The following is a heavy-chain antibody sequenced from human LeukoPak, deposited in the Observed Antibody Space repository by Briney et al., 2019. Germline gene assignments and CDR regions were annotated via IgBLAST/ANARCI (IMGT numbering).Heavy chain of an antibody. D-gene: IGHD4-11*01. V-gene: IGHV3-21*01. CDR1: GFTFSSYS. CDR2: ISGSSSYI. CDR3: ARIGDPTAADDAFDI. J-gene: IGHJ3*02. Sequence: GGSLRLSCAASGFTFSSYSMNWVRQAPGKGGEWVSSISGSSSYIYYADSVKGRFTISRDNAKNSLYLQMNSLRAEDTAVYYCARIGDPTAADDAFDIWGQGTMVTVSS.